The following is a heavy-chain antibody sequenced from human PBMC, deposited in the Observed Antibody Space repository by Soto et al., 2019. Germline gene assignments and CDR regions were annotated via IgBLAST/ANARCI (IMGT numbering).Heavy chain of an antibody. Sequence: QVQLVQSGAEVKKPGSSVKVSCKASGGSLSNYGISWVRQAPGQGLEWIGAIIPVFGTPNYAQKFQDRVTITSDESTTTVYRYVSSLPSEDTAVYYCARGDATKIVVTTYYAMDVLGQGTTVTVSS. CDR2: IIPVFGTP. V-gene: IGHV1-69*05. CDR3: ARGDATKIVVTTYYAMDV. J-gene: IGHJ6*02. CDR1: GGSLSNYG. D-gene: IGHD3-22*01.